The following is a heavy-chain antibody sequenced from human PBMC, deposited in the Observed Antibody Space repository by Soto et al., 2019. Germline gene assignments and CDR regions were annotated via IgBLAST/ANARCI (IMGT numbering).Heavy chain of an antibody. CDR3: ARERNSRSDAFDI. CDR2: ISAYNGNT. J-gene: IGHJ3*02. V-gene: IGHV1-18*01. Sequence: ASVKVSCTDSGYTFTIYGISWVRQAPGQGLEWMGWISAYNGNTNYAQKLQGRVTMTTDTSTSTAYMELRSLRSDDTAVYYCARERNSRSDAFDIWGQGTMVTVSS. D-gene: IGHD6-13*01. CDR1: GYTFTIYG.